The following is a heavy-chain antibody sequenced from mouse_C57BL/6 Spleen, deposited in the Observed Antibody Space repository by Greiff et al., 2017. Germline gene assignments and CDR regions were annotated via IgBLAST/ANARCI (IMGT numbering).Heavy chain of an antibody. CDR3: AKTYGNYDYYAVDY. CDR2: INPNNGGT. V-gene: IGHV1-26*01. Sequence: EVQLQQSGPELVKPGASVKISCKASGYTFTDYYMNWVKQSHGKSLEWIGDINPNNGGTSYNQKFKGKATLTVDKSSSTAYMELRSLTSADSAVYYCAKTYGNYDYYAVDYWGQGTSVTVSS. D-gene: IGHD2-1*01. J-gene: IGHJ4*01. CDR1: GYTFTDYY.